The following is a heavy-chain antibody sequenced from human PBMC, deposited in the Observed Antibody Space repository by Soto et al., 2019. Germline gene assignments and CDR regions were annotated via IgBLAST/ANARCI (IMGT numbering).Heavy chain of an antibody. J-gene: IGHJ4*02. V-gene: IGHV3-33*01. CDR3: ARQQTAMVTGVFDY. CDR2: IWYDGSNK. D-gene: IGHD5-18*01. CDR1: GFTFSSYG. Sequence: GGSLRLSCAASGFTFSSYGMHWVRQAPGKGREWVAVIWYDGSNKYYADSVKGRFTISRDNSKNTLYLQMNSLRAEDTAVYYCARQQTAMVTGVFDYWGQGTLVTVSS.